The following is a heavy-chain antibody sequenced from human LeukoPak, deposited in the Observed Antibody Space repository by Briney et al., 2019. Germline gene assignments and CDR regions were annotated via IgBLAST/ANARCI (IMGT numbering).Heavy chain of an antibody. CDR2: INTNTRNP. CDR3: ARDPAPLGY. Sequence: GASVKVSCKASGYTFTSYYMHWVRQAPGQGLEWMGWINTNTRNPTYAQGFTGRFVFSLDTSVSTAYLQISSLKAEDTAVYYCARDPAPLGYWGQGTLVTVSS. J-gene: IGHJ4*02. V-gene: IGHV7-4-1*02. CDR1: GYTFTSYY.